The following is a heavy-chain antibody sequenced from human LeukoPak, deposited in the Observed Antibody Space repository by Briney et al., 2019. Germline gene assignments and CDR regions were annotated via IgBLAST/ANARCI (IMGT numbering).Heavy chain of an antibody. V-gene: IGHV3-23*01. D-gene: IGHD6-13*01. CDR2: ISLSGNST. J-gene: IGHJ4*02. CDR3: AKVGAAAVRRYYFDY. CDR1: GFTFSSYA. Sequence: TGGSLRLSCAASGFTFSSYAMAWVRQAPGKGLEGVSGISLSGNSTYYADSVKGRFTISRDNPKNTLFLQMNSLRDADTAVYYCAKVGAAAVRRYYFDYWGQGTLVTVSS.